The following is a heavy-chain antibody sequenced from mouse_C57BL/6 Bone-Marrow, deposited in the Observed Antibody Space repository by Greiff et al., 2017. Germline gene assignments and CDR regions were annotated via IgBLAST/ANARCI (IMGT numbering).Heavy chain of an antibody. CDR1: GFTFSSYG. Sequence: EVQVVESGGDLVKPGGSLKLSCAASGFTFSSYGMSWVRQTPDKRLEWVATISSGGSYTYYPDSVKGRFTISRDNAKKTLYLQMSSLKSEDTAMYYCARRGGSSYRYFDVWGTGTTVTVSS. CDR2: ISSGGSYT. J-gene: IGHJ1*03. V-gene: IGHV5-6*01. CDR3: ARRGGSSYRYFDV. D-gene: IGHD1-1*01.